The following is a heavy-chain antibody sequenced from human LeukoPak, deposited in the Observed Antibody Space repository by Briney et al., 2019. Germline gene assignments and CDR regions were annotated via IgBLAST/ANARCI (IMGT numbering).Heavy chain of an antibody. V-gene: IGHV4-31*03. CDR2: IYYSGST. D-gene: IGHD1-26*01. Sequence: SETLSLTCTVSGGSISSGGYYWSWIRQHPGKGLEWIGYIYYSGSTYYNPSHKSRVTISVDTSKNQFSLKLSSVTAADTAVYYCARTPRSAEYFQHWGQGTLVTVSS. J-gene: IGHJ1*01. CDR1: GGSISSGGYY. CDR3: ARTPRSAEYFQH.